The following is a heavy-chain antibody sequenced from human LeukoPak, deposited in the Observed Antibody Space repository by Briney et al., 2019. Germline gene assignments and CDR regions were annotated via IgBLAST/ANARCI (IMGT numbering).Heavy chain of an antibody. CDR2: INHSGST. Sequence: SETLSLTCAVYGGSFSGYYWSWIRQPPGKGLEWIGEINHSGSTNYNPSLKSRVTISVDTSKNQFSLKLSSVTAADTAVYYCAGDSGYFLFDYWGQGTLVNVSS. V-gene: IGHV4-34*01. CDR3: AGDSGYFLFDY. J-gene: IGHJ4*02. D-gene: IGHD3-22*01. CDR1: GGSFSGYY.